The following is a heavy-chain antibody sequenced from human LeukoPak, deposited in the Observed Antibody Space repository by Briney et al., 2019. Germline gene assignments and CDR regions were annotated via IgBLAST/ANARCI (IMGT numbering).Heavy chain of an antibody. CDR1: GFTFGSYE. CDR2: ISSSGSTI. Sequence: GGSLRLSCAASGFTFGSYEMNWVRQAPGKGLEWVSYISSSGSTIYYADSVKGRFTISRDNAKNSLYLQMNSLRAEDTAVYYCATSNYYDSSGYSWPHWYFDLWGRGTLVTVSS. J-gene: IGHJ2*01. V-gene: IGHV3-48*03. D-gene: IGHD3-22*01. CDR3: ATSNYYDSSGYSWPHWYFDL.